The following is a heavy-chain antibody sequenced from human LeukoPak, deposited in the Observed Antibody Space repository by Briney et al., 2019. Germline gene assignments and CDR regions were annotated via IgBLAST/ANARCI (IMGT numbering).Heavy chain of an antibody. Sequence: GSLRLSCVVSGFTFSSYAMSWVRQAPGKGLEWVSAITTSGSNTNYADSVKGRFTISRDNSKNTLYLQMNSLRAEDTAVYYCAKVKEYGFSYYFDYWGQGTLVTVSS. CDR1: GFTFSSYA. CDR3: AKVKEYGFSYYFDY. CDR2: ITTSGSNT. D-gene: IGHD3/OR15-3a*01. V-gene: IGHV3-23*01. J-gene: IGHJ4*02.